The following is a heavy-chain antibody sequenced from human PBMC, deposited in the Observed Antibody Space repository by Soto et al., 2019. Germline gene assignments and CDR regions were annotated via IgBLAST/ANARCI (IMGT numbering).Heavy chain of an antibody. J-gene: IGHJ4*02. V-gene: IGHV3-30-3*01. CDR2: ISYDGSNK. Sequence: PGGSLRLSCAASGFTFSSYAVHWVRQAPGKGLEWVAVISYDGSNKYYADSVKGRFTISRDNAKNSLYLQMNSLRAEDTAFYYCAKDTGPNWGQGTLVTVSS. CDR1: GFTFSSYA. CDR3: AKDTGPN.